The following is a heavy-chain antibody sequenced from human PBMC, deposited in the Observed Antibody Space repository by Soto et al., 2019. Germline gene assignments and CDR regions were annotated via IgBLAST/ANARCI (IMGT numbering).Heavy chain of an antibody. CDR1: GGTFSSFG. Sequence: SVKVSCKASGGTFSSFGISWVRQAPGQGLEWMGGIIPVFGRPNYAQRFRGRLTITADESTNTSHMELIDLTSEDTAVYYCAREASGYDFWGQGTQVTV. CDR2: IIPVFGRP. D-gene: IGHD5-12*01. V-gene: IGHV1-69*13. J-gene: IGHJ1*01. CDR3: AREASGYDF.